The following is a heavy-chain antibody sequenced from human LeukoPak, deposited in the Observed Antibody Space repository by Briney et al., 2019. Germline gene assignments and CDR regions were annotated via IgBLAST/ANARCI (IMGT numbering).Heavy chain of an antibody. V-gene: IGHV3-23*01. CDR2: ISGSGNRT. D-gene: IGHD1-26*01. J-gene: IGHJ3*02. Sequence: GGSLRLSCAASGFTFSSYAMSWVRQAPGKGLEWVSSISGSGNRTYYADSVKGRFTISRDNSKNTLYLQMNNLRAEDTAMYYCAREMYSGMYNDAFDIWGQGTKVTVSS. CDR1: GFTFSSYA. CDR3: AREMYSGMYNDAFDI.